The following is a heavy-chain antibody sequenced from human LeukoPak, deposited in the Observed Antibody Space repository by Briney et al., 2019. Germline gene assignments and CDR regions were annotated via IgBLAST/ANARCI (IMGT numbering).Heavy chain of an antibody. CDR1: GGSISSYY. J-gene: IGHJ4*02. D-gene: IGHD6-13*01. Sequence: SETLSLTCTVSGGSISSYYWSWIRQPPGRGLEWIGYIYYSGSTYYNPSLKSRVTISVDTSKNQFSLKLSSVTAADTAVYYCARASGYSSSWYHFDYWGQGTLVTVSS. CDR3: ARASGYSSSWYHFDY. V-gene: IGHV4-59*08. CDR2: IYYSGST.